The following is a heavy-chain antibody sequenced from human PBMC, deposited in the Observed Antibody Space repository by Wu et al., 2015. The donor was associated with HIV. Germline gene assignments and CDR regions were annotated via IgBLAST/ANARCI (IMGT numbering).Heavy chain of an antibody. J-gene: IGHJ4*02. D-gene: IGHD4-17*01. V-gene: IGHV1-69*13. CDR2: IIPIFGTA. CDR1: GGTFSSYA. CDR3: AAHTVTTVTTEHYYFDY. Sequence: QVQLVQSGAEVKKPGSSVKVSCKASGGTFSSYAISWVRQAPGQGLEWMGRIIPIFGTANYAQKFQGRVAITADESTDTAYMELSSLRSEDTAVYYCAAHTVTTVTTEHYYFDYWGQGTLVTVSS.